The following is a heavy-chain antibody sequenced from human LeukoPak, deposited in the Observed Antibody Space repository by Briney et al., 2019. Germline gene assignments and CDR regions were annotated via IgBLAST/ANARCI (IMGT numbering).Heavy chain of an antibody. V-gene: IGHV1-2*02. CDR2: INPNSGGT. CDR3: ARGYTYSGSRSFDY. D-gene: IGHD1-26*01. Sequence: ASVKVSCKASGYTFTDYYMHWVRQAPVQGLEWMGWINPNSGGTHYAQNFQGRVTMTRDTSINTAYMELSRLRSDDTAVYSCARGYTYSGSRSFDYWGQGTLVSVSS. CDR1: GYTFTDYY. J-gene: IGHJ4*02.